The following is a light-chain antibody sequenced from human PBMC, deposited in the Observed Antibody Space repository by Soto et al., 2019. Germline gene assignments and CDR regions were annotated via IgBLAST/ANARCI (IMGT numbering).Light chain of an antibody. CDR1: QSVFSSY. CDR2: GAS. V-gene: IGKV3-20*01. CDR3: QQYGNAPFT. J-gene: IGKJ3*01. Sequence: EIVLTQSPGPLSFSPGERATLTCRSSQSVFSSYLAWFQQKPGQAPRLLIYGASSRATGIPDRFSGSGSGTDFTLTISRLEPEDFAVYYCQQYGNAPFTLGPGTKVDIK.